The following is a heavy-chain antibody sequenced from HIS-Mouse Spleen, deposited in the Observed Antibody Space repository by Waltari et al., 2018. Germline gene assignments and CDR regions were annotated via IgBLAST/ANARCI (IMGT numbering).Heavy chain of an antibody. CDR3: ASSIAAAGKNLGYFQH. Sequence: QVQLVQSGAEVKKPGASVKVSCKASGYTFTSYYMHWVRQAPGQGLEWMGIINPSGGSTSYAQKFQGRVTMTRDTSTSTVYMELSSLRSEDTAVYYCASSIAAAGKNLGYFQHWGRGTLVTVSS. CDR1: GYTFTSYY. V-gene: IGHV1-46*01. J-gene: IGHJ1*01. D-gene: IGHD6-13*01. CDR2: INPSGGST.